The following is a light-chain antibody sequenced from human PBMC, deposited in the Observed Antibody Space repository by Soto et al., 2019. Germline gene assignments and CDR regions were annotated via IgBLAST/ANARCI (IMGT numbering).Light chain of an antibody. Sequence: DIQMTQSPSSPSASVGDRVTITCRASQSISSYLNWYQQKPGKAPKLLIYAASSLQSGVPSRFSGSGSGTDFTLTISSLQPEDFAIYYCLQHNTYPLTFGQGTKVDIK. CDR2: AAS. J-gene: IGKJ1*01. V-gene: IGKV1-39*01. CDR1: QSISSY. CDR3: LQHNTYPLT.